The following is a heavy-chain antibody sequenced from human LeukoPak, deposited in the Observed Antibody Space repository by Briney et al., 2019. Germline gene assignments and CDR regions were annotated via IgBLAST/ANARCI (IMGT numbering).Heavy chain of an antibody. D-gene: IGHD6-19*01. CDR1: GDSISTTNYY. V-gene: IGHV4-39*07. CDR2: ISFSGST. J-gene: IGHJ4*02. CDR3: ARLGGTYSSGY. Sequence: SETLSLTCTVYGDSISTTNYYWGWIRQPPGKGLDWIGSISFSGSTYYNPSLNSRVTISVDTSKNQFSLKLSSVTAADTAVYYCARLGGTYSSGYWGQGTLVTVSS.